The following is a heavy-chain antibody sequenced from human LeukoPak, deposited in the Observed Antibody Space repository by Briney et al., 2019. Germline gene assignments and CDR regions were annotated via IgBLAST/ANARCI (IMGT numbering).Heavy chain of an antibody. V-gene: IGHV3-33*06. CDR2: IWFDGTNI. D-gene: IGHD5/OR15-5a*01. CDR1: GFTFSNYA. CDR3: AKARGSSVYEQFDY. Sequence: GGSLRLSCAASGFTFSNYAMHWVRQAPGKGLEWVAVIWFDGTNIKYGDSVKGRFTISRDNSKNTLYLQMNSLRADDTAVYYCAKARGSSVYEQFDYWGQGTQVTVSP. J-gene: IGHJ4*02.